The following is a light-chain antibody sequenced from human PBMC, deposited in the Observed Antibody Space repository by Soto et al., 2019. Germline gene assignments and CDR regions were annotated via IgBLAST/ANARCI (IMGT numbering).Light chain of an antibody. CDR3: QQYGSSPWT. CDR2: GAS. Sequence: EIELTQSPGTLSLSPGERATLSCRASQSVSSNYLAWYQQKPGQATRPLIYGASSRDTGIPDRFSGSGAGTDFTLTISRLEPEDFAAYYCQQYGSSPWTFGQGTKVEIK. J-gene: IGKJ1*01. CDR1: QSVSSNY. V-gene: IGKV3-20*01.